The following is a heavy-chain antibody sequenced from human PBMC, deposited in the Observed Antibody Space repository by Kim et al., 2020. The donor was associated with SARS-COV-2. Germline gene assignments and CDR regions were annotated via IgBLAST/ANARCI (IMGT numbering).Heavy chain of an antibody. CDR2: T. CDR3: ARPSSEGAFDI. V-gene: IGHV4-39*01. Sequence: TSYHPSLTRRVTISVDTSKNQFSLKLSSVTAADTAVYYCARPSSEGAFDIWGQGTMVTVSS. J-gene: IGHJ3*02.